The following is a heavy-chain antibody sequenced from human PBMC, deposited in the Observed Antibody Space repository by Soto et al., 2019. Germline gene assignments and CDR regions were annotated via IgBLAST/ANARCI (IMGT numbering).Heavy chain of an antibody. Sequence: QVQLRESGPGLVKPSQTLSLTCTVSGGSISTGCFYWHWIRQYPGKGLEWIGSIFYSGRTSDNPSRTSRVTMSIEASKNRFTLRLSSVTAAVTAVYYCAQGVGFTGGDAFDVWGQGRLVTVSS. CDR1: GGSISTGCFY. CDR3: AQGVGFTGGDAFDV. J-gene: IGHJ3*01. V-gene: IGHV4-31*03. CDR2: IFYSGRT. D-gene: IGHD3-9*01.